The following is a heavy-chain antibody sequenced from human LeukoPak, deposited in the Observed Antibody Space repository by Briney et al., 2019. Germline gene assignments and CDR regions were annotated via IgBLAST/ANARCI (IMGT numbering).Heavy chain of an antibody. CDR2: ISSSSSYI. J-gene: IGHJ6*02. CDR3: ARDRSSSTSSYYYGMDV. Sequence: GGSLRLSCAASGLTFRNAWMSWVRQAPGKGLEWVSSISSSSSYIYYADSVKGRFTISRDNAKNSLYLQMNSLRAEDTAVYYCARDRSSSTSSYYYGMDVWGQGTTVTVSS. V-gene: IGHV3-21*01. D-gene: IGHD2-2*01. CDR1: GLTFRNAW.